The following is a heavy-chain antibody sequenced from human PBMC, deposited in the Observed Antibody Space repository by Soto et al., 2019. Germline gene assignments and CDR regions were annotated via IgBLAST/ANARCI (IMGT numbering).Heavy chain of an antibody. V-gene: IGHV4-30-4*01. J-gene: IGHJ4*02. CDR1: NGSISGGDHY. CDR2: IKYSGST. Sequence: QVQLQESGPGLVKPSQTLSLTCSVSNGSISGGDHYWSWIRQPPGKGLERIGHIKYSGSTYYNPYLTSRVTMSVDTSKNQFSVNLSSVTGADTAFYYCARGRGHGYGIDYWGQGVLVSVSS. D-gene: IGHD5-18*01. CDR3: ARGRGHGYGIDY.